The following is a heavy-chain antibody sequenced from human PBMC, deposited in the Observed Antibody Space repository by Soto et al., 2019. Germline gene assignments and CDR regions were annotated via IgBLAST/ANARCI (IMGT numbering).Heavy chain of an antibody. Sequence: QVQLQESGPGLVKPSGTLSLTCTVSGGSISSYYWSWIRQPPGKGLEWIGYIYFRGSTHYNPALKSRVSFSIDTTKNQFSMNLRSVTAAETAVDYGARDAYRSSWLDYWGQETLVTVSS. CDR1: GGSISSYY. V-gene: IGHV4-59*01. D-gene: IGHD6-13*01. CDR3: ARDAYRSSWLDY. CDR2: IYFRGST. J-gene: IGHJ4*02.